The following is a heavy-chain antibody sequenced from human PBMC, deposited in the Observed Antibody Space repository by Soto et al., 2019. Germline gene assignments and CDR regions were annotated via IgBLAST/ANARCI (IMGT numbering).Heavy chain of an antibody. CDR3: ARHLATVNPDAFDI. V-gene: IGHV4-39*01. Sequence: SETLSLTCTVSGGSISSSSYYWGWIRQPPGKGLEWIGSIYYSGSTYYNPSLKSRVTISVDTSKNQFSLKLSSVTAADTAVYYCARHLATVNPDAFDIWGQGTMVTVSS. CDR2: IYYSGST. CDR1: GGSISSSSYY. D-gene: IGHD4-17*01. J-gene: IGHJ3*02.